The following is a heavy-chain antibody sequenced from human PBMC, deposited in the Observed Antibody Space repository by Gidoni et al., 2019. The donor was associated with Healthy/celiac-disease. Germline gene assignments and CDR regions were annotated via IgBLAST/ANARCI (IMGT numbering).Heavy chain of an antibody. D-gene: IGHD2-21*02. J-gene: IGHJ4*02. CDR2: MRSKANSYAT. CDR1: GFTFSGSA. CDR3: TRPSFECGGDCWGSDY. Sequence: EVQLVESGGGLVQPGGSLNLSCAASGFTFSGSAMHWVRQASGKGLEWVGRMRSKANSYATADAASVKGRFTISRDDSKNTAYLQMNSLKTEDTAVYYCTRPSFECGGDCWGSDYWGQGTLVTVSS. V-gene: IGHV3-73*02.